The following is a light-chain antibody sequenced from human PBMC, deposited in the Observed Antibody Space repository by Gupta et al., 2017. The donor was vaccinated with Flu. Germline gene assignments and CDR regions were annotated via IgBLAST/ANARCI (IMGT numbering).Light chain of an antibody. J-gene: IGKJ3*01. CDR3: QQYDNWPPG. Sequence: EIVMTQSPATLSVSPGERATLSCRASQSVSSNLAWYQQKPGQAPRLLIYGASTRATGIPARFSSSGSGTEFTLTISSLQSEDFAVYSCQQYDNWPPGFGPGTKVDIK. CDR2: GAS. CDR1: QSVSSN. V-gene: IGKV3-15*01.